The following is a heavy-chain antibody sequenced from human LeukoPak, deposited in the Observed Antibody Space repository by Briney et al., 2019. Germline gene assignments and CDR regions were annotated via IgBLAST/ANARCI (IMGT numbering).Heavy chain of an antibody. CDR2: IIISSSYT. D-gene: IGHD4-17*01. V-gene: IGHV3-21*01. CDR3: ARDQPVRSTTVTTFDY. CDR1: GFTFSSSG. Sequence: PGGSLRLSCAAPGFTFSSSGMNWVRQAPGKGLEWVSSIIISSSYTYYTNSVKGRFTMSRDNAQNSLYLQMNSLRAEDTAVYYWARDQPVRSTTVTTFDYWGQGTLVTVSS. J-gene: IGHJ4*02.